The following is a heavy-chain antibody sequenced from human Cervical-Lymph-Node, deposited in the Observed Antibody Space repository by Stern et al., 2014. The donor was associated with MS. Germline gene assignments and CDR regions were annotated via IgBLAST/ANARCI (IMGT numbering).Heavy chain of an antibody. Sequence: ESGPTLVRPTQTLTLTCTFSGFSLSTHGVGGGWIRQPPGKALEWLALIYWDDDKRYSPSLKSRLTIPKDTSKKQVVLTVTNLDPVDTATYYCVRAHVGLDPCAREYWSLSPQ. CDR2: IYWDDDK. CDR1: GFSLSTHGVG. CDR3: VRAHVGLDP. D-gene: IGHD3-16*01. J-gene: IGHJ5*02. V-gene: IGHV2-5*02.